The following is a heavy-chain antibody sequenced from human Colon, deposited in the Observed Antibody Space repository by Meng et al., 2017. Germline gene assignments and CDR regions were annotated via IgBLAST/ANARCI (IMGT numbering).Heavy chain of an antibody. CDR1: GGTFSSYA. CDR3: ARGSSGYYYVDY. Sequence: SVKVSCKASGGTFSSYAISWVRQAPGQGLEWMGGIIPIFGTANYAQKFQGRVTFTADESTSTAYMELSSLRSEDTAVYYCARGSSGYYYVDYWGQGTLVTVSS. CDR2: IIPIFGTA. V-gene: IGHV1-69*13. D-gene: IGHD3-22*01. J-gene: IGHJ4*02.